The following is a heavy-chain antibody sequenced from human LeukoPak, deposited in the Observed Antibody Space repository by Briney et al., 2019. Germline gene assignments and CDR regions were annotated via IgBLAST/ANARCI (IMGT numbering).Heavy chain of an antibody. CDR2: ISSSSSYI. V-gene: IGHV3-21*01. D-gene: IGHD3-3*01. CDR1: GFTFSSYS. CDR3: ARGHTIFGVVIHHSGAFDI. Sequence: GGSLRLSCAASGFTFSSYSMNWVRQAPGKGLEWVSSISSSSSYIYYADSVKGRFTISRDNAKNSLYLQMNSLRAEDTAVYYCARGHTIFGVVIHHSGAFDIWGQGTMVTVSS. J-gene: IGHJ3*02.